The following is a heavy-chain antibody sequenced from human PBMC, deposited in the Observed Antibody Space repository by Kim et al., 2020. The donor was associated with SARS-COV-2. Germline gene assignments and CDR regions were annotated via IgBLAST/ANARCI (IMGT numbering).Heavy chain of an antibody. V-gene: IGHV3-48*03. D-gene: IGHD3-10*01. J-gene: IGHJ4*02. Sequence: DSVKGRFTISRDNAKNSLYLQMNSLRAEDTAVYYCARERGIYGSGTTVDYWGQGTLVTVSS. CDR3: ARERGIYGSGTTVDY.